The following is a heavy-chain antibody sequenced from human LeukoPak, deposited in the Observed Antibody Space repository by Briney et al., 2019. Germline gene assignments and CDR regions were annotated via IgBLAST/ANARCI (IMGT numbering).Heavy chain of an antibody. CDR1: GGSVSSGNYY. V-gene: IGHV4-61*01. CDR2: IYNSGIT. CDR3: GRGASGSWSYY. Sequence: SETLSLTCTVSGGSVSSGNYYWSWIRQPPGKGLEWIGYIYNSGITNYNPSLKSRVTISVDTSKNQFSLKLSSVTAADTAVYYCGRGASGSWSYYWGQGTLVTVSS. D-gene: IGHD3-10*01. J-gene: IGHJ4*02.